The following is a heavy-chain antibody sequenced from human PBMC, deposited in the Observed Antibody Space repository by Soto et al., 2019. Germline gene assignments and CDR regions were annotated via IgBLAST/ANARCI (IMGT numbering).Heavy chain of an antibody. Sequence: GGSLRLSCAASGFTFSSYAMHWVRQAPGKGLEWVAVISYDGSNKYYADSVKGRFTISRDNSKNTLYLQMNSLRAEDTAVYYCARERGYCSGGSCYSRFYYFDYWGQGTLVTVSS. CDR2: ISYDGSNK. V-gene: IGHV3-30-3*01. CDR1: GFTFSSYA. CDR3: ARERGYCSGGSCYSRFYYFDY. J-gene: IGHJ4*02. D-gene: IGHD2-15*01.